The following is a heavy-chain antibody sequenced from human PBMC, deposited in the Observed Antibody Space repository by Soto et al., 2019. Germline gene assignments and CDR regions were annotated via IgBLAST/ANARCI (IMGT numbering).Heavy chain of an antibody. V-gene: IGHV4-59*01. CDR2: IYYRGYT. CDR1: GGSISGYY. J-gene: IGHJ4*02. Sequence: QVQLQESGPGLVKPSETLSLTCAVSGGSISGYYWSWIRQPPGKRLEWIGYIYYRGYTNYYPSLKSRVTISVDRSKNQFSLELRSVTASDTAVYYCARESVGRGYDWGQGPRVTVSS. D-gene: IGHD5-12*01. CDR3: ARESVGRGYD.